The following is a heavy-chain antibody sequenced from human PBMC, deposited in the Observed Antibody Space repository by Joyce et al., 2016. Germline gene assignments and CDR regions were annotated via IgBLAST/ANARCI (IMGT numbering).Heavy chain of an antibody. D-gene: IGHD1-14*01. CDR1: GGSINNNNCY. CDR2: IHGSGST. Sequence: QVQLQESGPGLVKPSQTLSLICTVSGGSINNNNCYWSWIRQPAGKGLEWIGRIHGSGSTTYTPSLKSRVTISIDTPKKQISLKVTSLTAADTAVYYCAREAVYKTYYYGMDVWGQGTTVTVSS. CDR3: AREAVYKTYYYGMDV. J-gene: IGHJ6*02. V-gene: IGHV4-61*02.